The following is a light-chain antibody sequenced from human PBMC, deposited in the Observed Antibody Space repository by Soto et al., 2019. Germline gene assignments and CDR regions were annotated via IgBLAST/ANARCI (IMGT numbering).Light chain of an antibody. J-gene: IGKJ1*01. Sequence: IQMTQSPSTLSASVGDRVTITCRASQSISSSFAWYQQKPGKAPKPLIYDASSLESGVPSRCSGSGSGTEFTLTISSLQPDDVATYYCQQYNSYLTFGQGTKVDIK. V-gene: IGKV1-5*01. CDR2: DAS. CDR1: QSISSS. CDR3: QQYNSYLT.